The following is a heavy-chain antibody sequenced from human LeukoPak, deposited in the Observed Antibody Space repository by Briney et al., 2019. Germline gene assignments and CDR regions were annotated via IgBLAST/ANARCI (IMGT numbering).Heavy chain of an antibody. V-gene: IGHV4-31*03. CDR3: ARSSHGLNWFSH. CDR1: GGSISSGNYY. D-gene: IGHD2-8*01. J-gene: IGHJ5*02. CDR2: VFYSGRT. Sequence: ASETLSLTCNVSGGSISSGNYYWNWIRQHPGKGLEWIGYVFYSGRTDYNPSLKSRIAISLDTSKNQFSLNLSSVTAADTAVYYCARSSHGLNWFSHWGQGTLVTVSS.